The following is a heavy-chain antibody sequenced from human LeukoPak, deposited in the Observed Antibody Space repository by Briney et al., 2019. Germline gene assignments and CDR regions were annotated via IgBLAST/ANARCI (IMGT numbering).Heavy chain of an antibody. Sequence: ASVKVSCKASGYTFTSYYMHWVRQAPGQGLEWMGWINPNSGGTNYAQKFQGRVTMTRDTSISTAYMELSRLRSDDTAVYYCARDQVVRYFENRSLNYWGQGTLVTVSS. CDR2: INPNSGGT. V-gene: IGHV1-2*02. CDR3: ARDQVVRYFENRSLNY. CDR1: GYTFTSYY. J-gene: IGHJ4*02. D-gene: IGHD3-9*01.